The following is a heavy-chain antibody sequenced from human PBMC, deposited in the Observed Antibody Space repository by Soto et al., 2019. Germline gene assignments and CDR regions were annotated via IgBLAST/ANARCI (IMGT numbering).Heavy chain of an antibody. D-gene: IGHD1-1*01. CDR2: IYWDDDK. CDR1: GFSLTKSPVG. CDR3: AHRLGGSSWNDGFFDF. Sequence: QITLKESGPTLVEPTEALALTCSFSGFSLTKSPVGVGWFRQPPGKAREWLAVIYWDDDKRYNPSLKARITMTKDTFRNQVALTLTDMEPEDTATYFCAHRLGGSSWNDGFFDFWGQGLPVTVS. V-gene: IGHV2-5*02. J-gene: IGHJ4*02.